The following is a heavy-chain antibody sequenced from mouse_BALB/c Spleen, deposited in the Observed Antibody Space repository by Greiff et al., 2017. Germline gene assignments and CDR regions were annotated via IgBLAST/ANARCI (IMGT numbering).Heavy chain of an antibody. CDR3: ATTVVANFDD. V-gene: IGHV1S81*02. D-gene: IGHD1-1*01. Sequence: QVQLQQSGAELVKPGASVKLSCKASGYTFTSYWMHWVKQRPGQGLEWIGEINPSNGRTYYNEKFKSKATLTVDKSSSTAYTQLSSLTSEDSAVYYCATTVVANFDDWGQGTTLTVSS. J-gene: IGHJ2*01. CDR1: GYTFTSYW. CDR2: INPSNGRT.